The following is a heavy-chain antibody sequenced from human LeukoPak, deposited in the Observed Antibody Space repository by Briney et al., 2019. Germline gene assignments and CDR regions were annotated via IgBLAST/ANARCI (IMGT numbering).Heavy chain of an antibody. D-gene: IGHD3-10*01. J-gene: IGHJ4*02. CDR3: AKDYFGSGSYYNANPYYFDY. Sequence: SLRLSCAASGVTFRSYAISWVRQAPGKGLEWVSGMSGSGGSTYNADSVKGRFTISRDNSENTLHLQMNTLRAEDTAVYYCAKDYFGSGSYYNANPYYFDYWGQGTLVTVSS. V-gene: IGHV3-23*01. CDR1: GVTFRSYA. CDR2: MSGSGGST.